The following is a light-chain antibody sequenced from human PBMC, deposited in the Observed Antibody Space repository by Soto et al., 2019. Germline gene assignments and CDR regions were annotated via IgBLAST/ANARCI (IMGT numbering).Light chain of an antibody. CDR1: SSDVGGYNY. CDR3: SSYTSSSTWV. CDR2: EVS. Sequence: QPVLTQPASVSGSPGQSITISCTGTSSDVGGYNYVSWYQHHPGKAPKLMVYEVSNRPSGVSNRFSGSKSGNTASLTISGLQAEDESDYYCSSYTSSSTWVFGGGTKLTVL. J-gene: IGLJ3*02. V-gene: IGLV2-14*01.